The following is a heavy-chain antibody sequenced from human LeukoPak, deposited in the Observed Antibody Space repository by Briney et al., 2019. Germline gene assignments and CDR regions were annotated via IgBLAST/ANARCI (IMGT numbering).Heavy chain of an antibody. CDR1: GYTFTSYG. CDR3: ARDSGSYYVRRYFDY. CDR2: ISAYNGNT. J-gene: IGHJ4*02. D-gene: IGHD1-26*01. Sequence: ASVKVSCKGSGYTFTSYGISWVGQAPGQGKEWMGWISAYNGNTNYAQKLQGRVTMTTDTSTSTAYMELRSLRSDDTAVYYCARDSGSYYVRRYFDYWGQGTLVTVSS. V-gene: IGHV1-18*01.